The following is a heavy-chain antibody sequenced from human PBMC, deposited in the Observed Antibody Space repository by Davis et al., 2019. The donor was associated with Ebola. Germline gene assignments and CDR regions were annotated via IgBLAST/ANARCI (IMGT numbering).Heavy chain of an antibody. J-gene: IGHJ4*02. CDR2: IKQDGSEK. CDR3: AKTAQGVIIT. Sequence: GESLITSCAASGFIYSSYWMSWVRQAPGKGLEWVANIKQDGSEKYYVDSVKGRFTISRDNAKNSLYLQMNSLRAEETAVYYCAKTAQGVIITWGQGTLVTVSS. V-gene: IGHV3-7*01. CDR1: GFIYSSYW. D-gene: IGHD3-10*01.